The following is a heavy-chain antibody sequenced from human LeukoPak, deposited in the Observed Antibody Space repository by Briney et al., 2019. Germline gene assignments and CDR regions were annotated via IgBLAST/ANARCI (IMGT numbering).Heavy chain of an antibody. V-gene: IGHV4-39*01. J-gene: IGHJ3*02. CDR3: ARHSDGGNYHDPFDI. CDR2: ISYSGST. Sequence: SETLSLTCTVSGGSISSSRYYWAWIRQPPGKGLDWIGSISYSGSTYYNSSLKSRLTISVDTSKNQFSLRLSSVTAADTAVYHCARHSDGGNYHDPFDIWGQGTMATVSS. D-gene: IGHD4/OR15-4a*01. CDR1: GGSISSSRYY.